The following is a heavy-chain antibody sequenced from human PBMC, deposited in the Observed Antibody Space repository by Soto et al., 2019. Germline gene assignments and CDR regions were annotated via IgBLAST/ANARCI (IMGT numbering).Heavy chain of an antibody. CDR1: GFTFSDYY. D-gene: IGHD2-8*01. CDR3: ARDGMLQPSTSSVYFDY. CDR2: ISSSGSTI. V-gene: IGHV3-11*04. Sequence: GGSLRLSCAASGFTFSDYYMSWIRQAPGKGLEWVSYISSSGSTIYYADSVKGRFTISRDNAKNSLYLQMNSLRSEDTAVYYCARDGMLQPSTSSVYFDYWGQGTLVTVSS. J-gene: IGHJ4*02.